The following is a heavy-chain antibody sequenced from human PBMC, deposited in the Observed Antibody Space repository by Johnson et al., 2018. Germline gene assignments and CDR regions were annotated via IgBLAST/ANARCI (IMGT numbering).Heavy chain of an antibody. CDR2: ISGSGGGT. J-gene: IGHJ6*03. Sequence: VQLVESGGGLVQPGGSLRLSCAASGFIFTSYAMSWVRQAPGKGLEWVSVISGSGGGTYYADSVKGRFTISRDNSKNTLYLQMNSLRAEDTAVYYCAKEGWFGGNYYYYYMDVWGKGTTVTVSS. V-gene: IGHV3-23*04. CDR1: GFIFTSYA. D-gene: IGHD3-10*01. CDR3: AKEGWFGGNYYYYYMDV.